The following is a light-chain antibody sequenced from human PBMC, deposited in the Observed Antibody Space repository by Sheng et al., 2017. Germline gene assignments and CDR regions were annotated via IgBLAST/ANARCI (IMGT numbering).Light chain of an antibody. CDR2: GAS. CDR1: QSVSSN. V-gene: IGKV3D-15*01. J-gene: IGKJ2*01. Sequence: EIVMTQSPATLSVSPGERATLSCRASQSVSSNLAWYQQKPGQAPRLLIHGASTRATGIPARFSGSGSGTEFTLTISSLQSEDFAVYYCQQYGSSPPHTFGQGTNLEI. CDR3: QQYGSSPPHT.